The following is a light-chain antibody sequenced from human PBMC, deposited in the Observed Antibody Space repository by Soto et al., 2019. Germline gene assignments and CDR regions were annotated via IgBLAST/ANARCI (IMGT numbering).Light chain of an antibody. J-gene: IGKJ1*01. Sequence: EIVMTQSPATLSVSPGDRAALSYRARQSVGSNLAWYQQKPGQSPRLLIYGASTRATGIPARFSGSGSGTEFTLTISSLQSEDFAIYFCQQYNNWPPDRTFGQGTKVEIK. CDR3: QQYNNWPPDRT. V-gene: IGKV3-15*01. CDR1: QSVGSN. CDR2: GAS.